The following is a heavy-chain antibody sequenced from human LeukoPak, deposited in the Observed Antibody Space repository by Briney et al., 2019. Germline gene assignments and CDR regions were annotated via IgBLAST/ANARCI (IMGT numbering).Heavy chain of an antibody. D-gene: IGHD3-10*01. Sequence: GVSLTLSCAASGFTFSSYSMNWLRQAPGKGLEWVSSISSSSYIYYANSLKGRFTISRKNAENSLFLQMNSRRAEDTAVYYCGRIRGSGSSGMDVWGQGTMVTVSS. V-gene: IGHV3-21*04. CDR2: ISSSSYI. J-gene: IGHJ6*02. CDR3: GRIRGSGSSGMDV. CDR1: GFTFSSYS.